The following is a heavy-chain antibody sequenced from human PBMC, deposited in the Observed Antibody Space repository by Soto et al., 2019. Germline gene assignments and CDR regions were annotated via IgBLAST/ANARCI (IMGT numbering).Heavy chain of an antibody. Sequence: PSETLSLTCTVSGGSISSGDYYWSWIRPPPGKGLEWIGYIYYSGSTYYNPSLKSRVTISVDTSKTQFSLKRSSVTAADTAVYYCYSGVYYDSSGSYGMDVGGQGPTATVSS. D-gene: IGHD3-22*01. CDR1: GGSISSGDYY. J-gene: IGHJ6*02. CDR2: IYYSGST. CDR3: YSGVYYDSSGSYGMDV. V-gene: IGHV4-30-4*01.